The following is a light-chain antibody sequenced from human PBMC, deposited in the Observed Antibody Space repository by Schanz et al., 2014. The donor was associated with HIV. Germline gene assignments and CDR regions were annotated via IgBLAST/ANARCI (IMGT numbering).Light chain of an antibody. Sequence: EIVLTQSPGTLSLSPGDRATLSCRASQSVSSSYLAWYQQKPGQAPRLLIYDASNRATGIPARFSGSGSGTDFTLTISSLEPEDFAVYYCQQYGNSPRTFGQGTKVEI. V-gene: IGKV3-20*01. CDR1: QSVSSSY. CDR3: QQYGNSPRT. CDR2: DAS. J-gene: IGKJ1*01.